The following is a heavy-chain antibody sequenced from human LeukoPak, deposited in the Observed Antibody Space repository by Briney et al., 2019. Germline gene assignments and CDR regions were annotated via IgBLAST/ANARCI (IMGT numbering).Heavy chain of an antibody. CDR1: GFTFSSYA. V-gene: IGHV3-30-3*01. CDR3: AKEPHYGDYFNWFDP. D-gene: IGHD4-17*01. CDR2: ISYDGSNK. Sequence: PGGSLRLSCAASGFTFSSYAMHWVRQAPGKGLEWVAVISYDGSNKYYADSVKGRFTISRDNSKNTLYLQMNSLRAEDTAVYYCAKEPHYGDYFNWFDPWGQGTLVTVSS. J-gene: IGHJ5*02.